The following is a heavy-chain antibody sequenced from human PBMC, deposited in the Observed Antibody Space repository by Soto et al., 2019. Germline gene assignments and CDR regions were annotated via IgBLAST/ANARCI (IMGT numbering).Heavy chain of an antibody. Sequence: SETLSLTCTVSGGSVRTGDYYWSWIRQPPGKGLEWIGYIYYSGSTSYNPSLKSRVSISIDTSKNQFSLKLNSVTAADTAVYFCARVRNWNHFDYWGRGSLVTVSS. J-gene: IGHJ4*02. D-gene: IGHD1-1*01. V-gene: IGHV4-30-4*01. CDR3: ARVRNWNHFDY. CDR1: GGSVRTGDYY. CDR2: IYYSGST.